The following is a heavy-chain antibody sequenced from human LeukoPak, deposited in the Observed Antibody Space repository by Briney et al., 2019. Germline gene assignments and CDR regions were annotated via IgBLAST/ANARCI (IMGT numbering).Heavy chain of an antibody. J-gene: IGHJ4*02. CDR1: GFTVSSNY. Sequence: GGSLRLSCAASGFTVSSNYMSWVRQAPGKGLEWVSVLYSSGSTSYADSVKGRFTISRDTSENTLYLHMNSLRAEDTAVYYCAKITIFGVVRTYYFDYWGQGTLATVSS. D-gene: IGHD3-3*01. CDR2: LYSSGST. CDR3: AKITIFGVVRTYYFDY. V-gene: IGHV3-53*01.